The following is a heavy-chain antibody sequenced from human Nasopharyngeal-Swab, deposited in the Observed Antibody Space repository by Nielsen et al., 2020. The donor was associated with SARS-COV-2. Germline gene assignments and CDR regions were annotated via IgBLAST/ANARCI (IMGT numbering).Heavy chain of an antibody. CDR2: IIENGADT. V-gene: IGHV3-23*01. D-gene: IGHD3/OR15-3a*01. Sequence: GEYLKISCAASGFNFRNFAMSWVRQAPGKGLEWVSGIIENGADTYYADSVKGRSTIFRDNSKNTLYRQMNSLIAEDTAVYYCVRDYTVNYYCFSTDYYAPLDSWGQGTLVTVSS. CDR1: GFNFRNFA. CDR3: VRDYTVNYYCFSTDYYAPLDS. J-gene: IGHJ4*02.